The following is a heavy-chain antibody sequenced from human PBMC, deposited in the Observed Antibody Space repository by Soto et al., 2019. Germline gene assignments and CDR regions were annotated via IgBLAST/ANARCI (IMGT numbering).Heavy chain of an antibody. J-gene: IGHJ3*02. D-gene: IGHD7-27*01. Sequence: SETLSLTCTVSGGSISRYYWSWIRQPPGKGLEWIGYIYYSGSTNYNPSLKSRVTISVDTSKNQFSLKLSSVTAADTAVYYCAALTGVDPPDAFDIWGQGTMVTVSS. CDR1: GGSISRYY. CDR3: AALTGVDPPDAFDI. CDR2: IYYSGST. V-gene: IGHV4-59*01.